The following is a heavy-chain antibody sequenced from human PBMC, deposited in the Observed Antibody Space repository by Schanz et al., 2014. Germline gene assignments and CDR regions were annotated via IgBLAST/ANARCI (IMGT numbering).Heavy chain of an antibody. CDR2: IGHSGNT. CDR1: GGSLSGYF. D-gene: IGHD6-13*01. V-gene: IGHV4-34*01. J-gene: IGHJ4*02. CDR3: ARGRQQLGSFDY. Sequence: QVQLQQWGAGLLKPSETLSLTCAVYGGSLSGYFWSWIRQPPGKGLEWIGDIGHSGNTKDNPSLKRRVPMSVETSKTQFSQTLSSVTAADAAVYYCARGRQQLGSFDYWGPGTLVSVST.